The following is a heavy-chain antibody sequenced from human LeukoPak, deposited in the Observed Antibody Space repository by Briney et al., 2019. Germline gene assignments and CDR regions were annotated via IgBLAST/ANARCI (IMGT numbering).Heavy chain of an antibody. V-gene: IGHV3-23*01. Sequence: GGSLRLSCAASGFTFSSYAMSWVRQAPGKGLEGVSAISGSGGSTYYADAVKGRFTISRDNSKNTMYLKMNSLRDEDTAVYYCAKDLPHGPEDAFDIWGQGTMVTVSS. CDR2: ISGSGGST. CDR3: AKDLPHGPEDAFDI. J-gene: IGHJ3*02. D-gene: IGHD1-14*01. CDR1: GFTFSSYA.